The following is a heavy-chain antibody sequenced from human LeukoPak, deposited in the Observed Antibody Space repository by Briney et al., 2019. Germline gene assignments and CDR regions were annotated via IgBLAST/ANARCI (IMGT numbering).Heavy chain of an antibody. V-gene: IGHV3-74*01. CDR2: INSDGSST. CDR1: GFTFSSYW. J-gene: IGHJ3*02. Sequence: GGSLRLSCAASGFTFSSYWMHWVRQAPGKGLVWVSRINSDGSSTSYADSVKGRFTISRDNAKNKLYLQMNSLRAEDTAVYYCARDVGRWLQLYAFDIWGQGTMVTVSS. D-gene: IGHD5-24*01. CDR3: ARDVGRWLQLYAFDI.